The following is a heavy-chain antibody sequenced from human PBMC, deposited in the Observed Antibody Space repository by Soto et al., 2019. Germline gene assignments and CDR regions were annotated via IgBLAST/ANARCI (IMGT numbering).Heavy chain of an antibody. CDR2: IKHKDAGGTT. CDR1: GFTFMRAW. Sequence: EVQLVESGGGLVEPGGSLRLSCAGSGFTFMRAWMNWIRQAPGKGLEWVARIKHKDAGGTTDYAASVKDRFTISRDDSKMTLYLQMNNLKTEDTAVYYCATGLGSGNYPHDRSWGQGTLVTVSS. J-gene: IGHJ4*02. CDR3: ATGLGSGNYPHDRS. V-gene: IGHV3-15*07. D-gene: IGHD3-10*01.